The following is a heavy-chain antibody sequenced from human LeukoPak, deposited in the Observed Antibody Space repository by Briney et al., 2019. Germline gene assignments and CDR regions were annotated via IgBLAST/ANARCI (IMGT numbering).Heavy chain of an antibody. CDR3: AKDRTLEGPSGSWPQKCGMDV. CDR1: GFTFSSYA. CDR2: ISGGGGST. D-gene: IGHD6-13*01. V-gene: IGHV3-23*01. J-gene: IGHJ6*02. Sequence: GGSLRLSCAASGFTFSSYAMGWVRQAPGKGLEWVSAISGGGGSTYYADSVKGRFTISRDNSKNTLYLQMNSLRAEDTAVYYCAKDRTLEGPSGSWPQKCGMDVWGQGTTVTVSS.